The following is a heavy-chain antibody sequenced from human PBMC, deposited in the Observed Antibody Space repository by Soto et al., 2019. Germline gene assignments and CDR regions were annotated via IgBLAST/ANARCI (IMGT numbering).Heavy chain of an antibody. V-gene: IGHV3-9*01. CDR3: AKNQTSRATRAAFDY. CDR1: GFTFSSYS. Sequence: SLKISCAASGFTFSSYSMNWVRQAPGKGLEWVSGINWNSGSIGYGDSVKGRFAISRDNSKNTLHLQMNSLRTEDTAVYYCAKNQTSRATRAAFDYWGQGTLVT. CDR2: INWNSGSI. J-gene: IGHJ4*02. D-gene: IGHD2-2*01.